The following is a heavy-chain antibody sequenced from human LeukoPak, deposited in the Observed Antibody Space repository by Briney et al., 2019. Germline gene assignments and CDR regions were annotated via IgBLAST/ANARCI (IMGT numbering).Heavy chain of an antibody. CDR1: GGTFSSYA. CDR2: IIPIFGTA. D-gene: IGHD3-3*01. V-gene: IGHV1-69*05. Sequence: SVKVSCKASGGTFSSYAISWVRQAPGQGLEWMGGIIPIFGTADYAQKFQGRVTITTDESTSTAYMELSSLRSEDTAVYYCAMLRFLEWLPDDAFDIWGQGTMVTVSS. CDR3: AMLRFLEWLPDDAFDI. J-gene: IGHJ3*02.